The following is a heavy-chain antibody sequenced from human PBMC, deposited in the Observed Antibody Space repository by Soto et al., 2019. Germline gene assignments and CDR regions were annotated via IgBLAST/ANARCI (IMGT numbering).Heavy chain of an antibody. V-gene: IGHV3-48*03. J-gene: IGHJ6*02. D-gene: IGHD1-1*01. CDR1: GFTFGSYE. CDR2: ISSSGSTI. CDR3: ARGTSLPEPGTYYYYYYGMDV. Sequence: AGGSLRLSCAASGFTFGSYEMNWVRQAPGKGLEWVSYISSSGSTIYYADSVKGRFTISRDNAKNSLYLQMNSLRAEDTAVYYCARGTSLPEPGTYYYYYYGMDVWGQGTTVIVSS.